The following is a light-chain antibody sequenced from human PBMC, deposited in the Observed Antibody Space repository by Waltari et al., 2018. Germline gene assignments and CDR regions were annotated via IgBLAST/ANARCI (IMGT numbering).Light chain of an antibody. CDR2: YNN. J-gene: IGLJ2*01. Sequence: SYVLTQPPSVSVAPGETARITCGGNHLGSKSVHWYQQEPGQAPILVIYYNNDRPSGIPERFSGSNSGNTATLTISRVDAGDEADYYCQVWDSDSDHVVFGGGTKLAVL. CDR3: QVWDSDSDHVV. V-gene: IGLV3-21*01. CDR1: HLGSKS.